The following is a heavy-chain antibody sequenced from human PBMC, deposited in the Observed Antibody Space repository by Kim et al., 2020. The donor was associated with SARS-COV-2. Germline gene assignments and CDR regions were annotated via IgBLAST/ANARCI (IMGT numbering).Heavy chain of an antibody. J-gene: IGHJ4*02. Sequence: SETLSLTCAVYGGSFSGYYWSWIRQPPGKGLEWIGEINHSGSTNYNPSLKSRVTISVDTSKNQFSLKLSSVTAADTAVYYCARAKYYYGSGSYIGTGTYYFDYWGQGTLVTVSS. CDR2: INHSGST. CDR3: ARAKYYYGSGSYIGTGTYYFDY. V-gene: IGHV4-34*01. CDR1: GGSFSGYY. D-gene: IGHD3-10*01.